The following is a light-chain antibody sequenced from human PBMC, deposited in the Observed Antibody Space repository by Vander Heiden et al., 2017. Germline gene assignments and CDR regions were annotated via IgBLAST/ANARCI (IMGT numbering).Light chain of an antibody. CDR3: CSYAGSSTYV. J-gene: IGLJ1*01. Sequence: QSALTQPASVSGSPGHSITISCTGTSSDVGSYNLVSWYQQHPGKAPKLMIYEVSKRPSGVSNRFSGSKSGNTASLTISGLQAEDEADYYCCSYAGSSTYVFGTGTKVTVL. CDR2: EVS. CDR1: SSDVGSYNL. V-gene: IGLV2-23*02.